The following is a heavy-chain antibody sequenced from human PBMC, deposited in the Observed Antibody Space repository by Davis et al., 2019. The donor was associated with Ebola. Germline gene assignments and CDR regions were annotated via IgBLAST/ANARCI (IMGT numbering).Heavy chain of an antibody. CDR2: IKSKTDGGTT. D-gene: IGHD2-21*02. V-gene: IGHV3-15*01. J-gene: IGHJ4*02. Sequence: GESLKISCAASGFTFSNAWMSWVRQAPGKGLEWVGRIKSKTDGGTTDYAAPVKGRFTISSGDSKNTLYLQMNSLKTEDTAVYYCTTAVGIVVVTASPDYWGQGTLVTVSS. CDR3: TTAVGIVVVTASPDY. CDR1: GFTFSNAW.